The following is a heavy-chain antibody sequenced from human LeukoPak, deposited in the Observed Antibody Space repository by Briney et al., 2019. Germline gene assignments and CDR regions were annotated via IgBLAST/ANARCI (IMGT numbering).Heavy chain of an antibody. CDR2: IRSKTDGGTT. D-gene: IGHD3-3*01. CDR1: GFTFRDAW. J-gene: IGHJ1*01. CDR3: AKHIYGVVSIQQ. Sequence: PGGSLRLSCAASGFTFRDAWMTWVRQAPGKGLEWVGRIRSKTDGGTTDYAVSVQGRFTISRDDSKNTLYLQMSSLKTEDTAVYYCAKHIYGVVSIQQWGQGTLVTVSS. V-gene: IGHV3-15*01.